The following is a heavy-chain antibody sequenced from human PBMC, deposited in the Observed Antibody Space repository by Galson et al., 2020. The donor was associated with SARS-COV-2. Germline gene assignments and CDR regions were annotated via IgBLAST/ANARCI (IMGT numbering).Heavy chain of an antibody. J-gene: IGHJ6*02. V-gene: IGHV4-31*03. D-gene: IGHD3-10*01. CDR2: IDYSGST. CDR3: AGERRGSGSSQLPAPGYYYGMDV. Sequence: ASETLSLTCTVSGGSISSGGYYWSWIRQHPGKGLEGIWYIDYSGSTYYNPSPKSRVTISVDTSKNQFSLKLSSVTAADTAVYYCAGERRGSGSSQLPAPGYYYGMDVWGQVTTVTVSS. CDR1: GGSISSGGYY.